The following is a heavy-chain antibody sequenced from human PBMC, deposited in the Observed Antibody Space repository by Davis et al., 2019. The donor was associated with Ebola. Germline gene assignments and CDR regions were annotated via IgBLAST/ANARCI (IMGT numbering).Heavy chain of an antibody. CDR3: ARDYGDYYYGMDV. CDR1: GFTFGDYA. J-gene: IGHJ6*02. Sequence: GSLRLSCTASGFTFGDYALSWFRQAPGKGLEWVGFIRSKAYAGTTEYAASVKGRFTTSRDDSKSIAYLQMNSLRAEDTAVYYCARDYGDYYYGMDVWGQGTTVTVSS. CDR2: IRSKAYAGTT. V-gene: IGHV3-49*03. D-gene: IGHD4-17*01.